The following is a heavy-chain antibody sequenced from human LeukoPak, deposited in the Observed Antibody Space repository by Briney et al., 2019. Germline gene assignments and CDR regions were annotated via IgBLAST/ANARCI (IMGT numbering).Heavy chain of an antibody. CDR3: ARDWAHTIFGVVITPPFDP. CDR1: GYTFTGYY. Sequence: GASVKVSCKASGYTFTGYYMHWVRQAPGQGLEWMGRINPNGGGTNYAQKFQGRVTMTRDTSISTAYMELSRLRSDDTAVYYCARDWAHTIFGVVITPPFDPWGQGTLVTVSS. V-gene: IGHV1-2*06. CDR2: INPNGGGT. J-gene: IGHJ5*02. D-gene: IGHD3-3*01.